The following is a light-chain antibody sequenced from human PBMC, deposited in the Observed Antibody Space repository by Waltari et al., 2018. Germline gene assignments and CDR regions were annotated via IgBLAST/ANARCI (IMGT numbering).Light chain of an antibody. CDR3: MQSKQLPWT. J-gene: IGKJ1*01. CDR1: QSLLHSAGNPY. Sequence: DIVMTQTPLSLSVTPGQPASISCKSSQSLLHSAGNPYLYWYLQKPGQSPQLLICEVSNRFSGVPDRFSGSGSGTDFTLKISRVEAEDVGVYYCMQSKQLPWTFGQGTRVEIK. CDR2: EVS. V-gene: IGKV2D-29*02.